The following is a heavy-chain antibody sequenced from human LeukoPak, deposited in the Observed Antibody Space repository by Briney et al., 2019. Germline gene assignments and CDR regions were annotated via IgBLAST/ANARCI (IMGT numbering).Heavy chain of an antibody. CDR2: INHVGAT. CDR1: GGSFSGYY. CDR3: ARVGGLAARPYTYYYYYYMDV. J-gene: IGHJ6*03. V-gene: IGHV4-34*01. Sequence: PSETLSLTCAVYGGSFSGYYWSWIRQPPEKGLEWIGEINHVGATNYNPSLKSRVTISVDTSKKQFSLKLSSVTAADTAVYYCARVGGLAARPYTYYYYYYMDVWGKGTTVTVSS. D-gene: IGHD6-6*01.